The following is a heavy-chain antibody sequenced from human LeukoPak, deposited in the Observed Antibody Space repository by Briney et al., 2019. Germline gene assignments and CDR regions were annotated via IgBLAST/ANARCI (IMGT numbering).Heavy chain of an antibody. CDR1: GGSIGHYY. D-gene: IGHD3-10*01. V-gene: IGHV4-59*01. CDR2: IDNSGRT. J-gene: IGHJ4*02. Sequence: PSETLSLTCTVSGGSIGHYYWSWIRQSPGKGLDWIGYIDNSGRTNYNPSLKSRVTISVDTSKNQFSLTVKSVTAADTAVYYCATKPPSGPYFDYWGPGTLVTVSS. CDR3: ATKPPSGPYFDY.